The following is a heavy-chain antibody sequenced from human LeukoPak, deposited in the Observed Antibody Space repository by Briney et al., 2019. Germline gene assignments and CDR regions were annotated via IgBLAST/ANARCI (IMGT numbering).Heavy chain of an antibody. V-gene: IGHV3-74*01. CDR2: INTDGSST. Sequence: QTGGSLRLSCSASGFTLSNFWIHWVRQAPGKGLVWVSRINTDGSSTNYADSVKGRFAVSRDNAKNTLYLQMNSLRVEDTAVYYCARVIGWDEPFDLWGQGTMVTVSS. CDR3: ARVIGWDEPFDL. CDR1: GFTLSNFW. J-gene: IGHJ3*01. D-gene: IGHD1-26*01.